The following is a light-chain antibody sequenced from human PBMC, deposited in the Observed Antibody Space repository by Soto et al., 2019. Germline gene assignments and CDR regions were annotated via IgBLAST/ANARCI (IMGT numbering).Light chain of an antibody. Sequence: QSALTQPASVSGSPGQAITISCTGTSSDVGGYNYVSWYQQHPGKAPKLMIYDVSNRPSGVSNRFSGSESGNTASLTISGLQAEDEADYYCSSYTSSSTSDVVFGGGTKLTVL. J-gene: IGLJ2*01. CDR1: SSDVGGYNY. CDR3: SSYTSSSTSDVV. V-gene: IGLV2-14*01. CDR2: DVS.